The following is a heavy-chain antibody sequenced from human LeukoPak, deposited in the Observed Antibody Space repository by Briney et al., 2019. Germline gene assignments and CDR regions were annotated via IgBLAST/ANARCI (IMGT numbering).Heavy chain of an antibody. CDR1: GYIFASYG. Sequence: ASVTVSCKTSGYIFASYGISWVRQAPGQGLEWMGWTSVYSGNTYYGKKFQGRVTMTTDTSTSTGYMELRSLRSDDTAVYYCARDAHDLLSGYMWGQGTLVTVSS. CDR3: ARDAHDLLSGYM. V-gene: IGHV1-18*01. D-gene: IGHD3-3*01. J-gene: IGHJ4*02. CDR2: TSVYSGNT.